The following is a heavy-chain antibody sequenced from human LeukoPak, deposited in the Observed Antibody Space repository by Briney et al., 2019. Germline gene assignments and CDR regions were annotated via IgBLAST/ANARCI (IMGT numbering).Heavy chain of an antibody. Sequence: PGGSLRLSCAASGFTFSSYGMHWVRQAPGKGLEWVAVIWYDGSNKYYADPVKGRFTISRDNSKNTLYLQMNSLRAEDTAVYYCAKDGDQWPRKYFDYWGQGTLVTVSS. CDR2: IWYDGSNK. CDR1: GFTFSSYG. D-gene: IGHD6-19*01. J-gene: IGHJ4*02. V-gene: IGHV3-33*06. CDR3: AKDGDQWPRKYFDY.